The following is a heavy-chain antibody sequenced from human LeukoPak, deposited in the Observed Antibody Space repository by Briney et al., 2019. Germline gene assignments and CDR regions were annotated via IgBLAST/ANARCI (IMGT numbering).Heavy chain of an antibody. CDR2: IKQDGNEK. Sequence: GGSLRLPCAASGFSFSTYWMSWVRQAPGKGLEWVANIKQDGNEKYYADSVKGRFTISRDNAKNSLDLQMNSLRAEDTAVYYCARDTLGEGEDANYAVYYFDYWGQGSVVTVSS. D-gene: IGHD4/OR15-4a*01. J-gene: IGHJ4*02. CDR3: ARDTLGEGEDANYAVYYFDY. V-gene: IGHV3-7*01. CDR1: GFSFSTYW.